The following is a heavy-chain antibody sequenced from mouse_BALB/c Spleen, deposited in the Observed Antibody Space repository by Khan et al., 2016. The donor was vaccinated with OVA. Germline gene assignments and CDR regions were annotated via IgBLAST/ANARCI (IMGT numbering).Heavy chain of an antibody. D-gene: IGHD1-1*01. V-gene: IGHV5-17*02. CDR2: ISGDSNTI. Sequence: EVQLVESGGGLVQPGGSRKLSCAASGFTFNNYGMHWVRQAPEKGLEWVAYISGDSNTIYYVDSVKGRFTISRDIPKNTLFLPMTSLMSEATAMYYCATSYFYGYYFDYWGPGTTLTVS. J-gene: IGHJ2*01. CDR1: GFTFNNYG. CDR3: ATSYFYGYYFDY.